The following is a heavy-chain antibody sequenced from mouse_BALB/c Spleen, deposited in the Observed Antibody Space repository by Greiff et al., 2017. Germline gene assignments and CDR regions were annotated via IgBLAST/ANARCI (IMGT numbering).Heavy chain of an antibody. Sequence: QVHVKQSGAELAKPGASVKMSCKASGYTFTSYWMHWVKQRPGQGLEWIGYINPSTGYTEYNQKFKDKATLTADKSSSTAYMQLSSLTSEDSAVYYCARISYGYDEAYWGQGTLVTVSA. D-gene: IGHD2-2*01. CDR3: ARISYGYDEAY. J-gene: IGHJ3*01. V-gene: IGHV1-7*01. CDR1: GYTFTSYW. CDR2: INPSTGYT.